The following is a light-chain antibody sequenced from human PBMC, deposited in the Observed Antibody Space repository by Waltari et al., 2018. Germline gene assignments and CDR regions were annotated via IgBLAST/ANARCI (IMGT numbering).Light chain of an antibody. CDR3: QQRRNWPLT. CDR1: QSVGTY. CDR2: DAS. J-gene: IGKJ4*01. V-gene: IGKV3-11*01. Sequence: VLTQSPAILSFSPGERDTLSCRASQSVGTYLAWYQQRPGQSPRLLIYDASYRATGIPARFSGSGSETDFTLTISSLQPEDFAVYYCQQRRNWPLTFGGGTRVQI.